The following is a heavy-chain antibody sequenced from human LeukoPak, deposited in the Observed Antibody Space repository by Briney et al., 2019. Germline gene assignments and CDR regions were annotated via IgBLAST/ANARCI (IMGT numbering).Heavy chain of an antibody. D-gene: IGHD3-10*01. CDR1: GGSINSVNYY. CDR2: IYYSEST. Sequence: SETLSLTCSVSGGSINSVNYYWGWVRQPPGKGLEWIASIYYSESTHYNPSLKSRVTMSVDTSKNQFSLKLSSVTAADTAVYYCARDPSSFGGRFDPWGQGTLVAVSS. J-gene: IGHJ5*02. V-gene: IGHV4-39*07. CDR3: ARDPSSFGGRFDP.